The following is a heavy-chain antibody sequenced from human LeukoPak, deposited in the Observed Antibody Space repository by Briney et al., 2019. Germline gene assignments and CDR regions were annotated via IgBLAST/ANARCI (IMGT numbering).Heavy chain of an antibody. CDR3: ARVQDYDSSGHYLGY. D-gene: IGHD3-22*01. Sequence: AGGSLRLSCAASGFTFSTYSMSWIRQPPGKGLEWIGEINDSGSTNYNPSLKSRVTISVDTSKNQFSLKVNSVTAADTAVYYCARVQDYDSSGHYLGYWGQGILVTVSS. CDR1: GFTFSTYS. V-gene: IGHV4-34*01. CDR2: INDSGST. J-gene: IGHJ4*02.